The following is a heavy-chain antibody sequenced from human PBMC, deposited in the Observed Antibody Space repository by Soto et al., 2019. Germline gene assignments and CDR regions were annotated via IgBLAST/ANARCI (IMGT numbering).Heavy chain of an antibody. V-gene: IGHV3-21*01. Sequence: GGSLRLSCAASGFTFSSYSMNWVRQAPGKGLEWVSSISSSSSYIYYADSVKGRFTISRDNAKNSLYLQMNSLRAEDTAVYYCAILRYYYDSSGFNGFTFDYWGQGTLVTVSS. CDR1: GFTFSSYS. J-gene: IGHJ4*02. CDR3: AILRYYYDSSGFNGFTFDY. D-gene: IGHD3-22*01. CDR2: ISSSSSYI.